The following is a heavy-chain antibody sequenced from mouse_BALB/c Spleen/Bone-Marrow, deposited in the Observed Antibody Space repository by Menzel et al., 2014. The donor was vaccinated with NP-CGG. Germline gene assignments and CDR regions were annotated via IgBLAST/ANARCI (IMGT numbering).Heavy chain of an antibody. Sequence: VQLQQSGAELVWPGTSVKVSCKASGYDFTNYLIEWVKQRPGQGLEWIGVFNHGSGGTNYNEKFKAKATLTADKSSSTAYMQLSSLTSDDSAVYFCARCLTGTSAMDYWGQGTSVTVSS. CDR3: ARCLTGTSAMDY. CDR1: GYDFTNYL. CDR2: FNHGSGGT. V-gene: IGHV1-54*01. J-gene: IGHJ4*01. D-gene: IGHD4-1*01.